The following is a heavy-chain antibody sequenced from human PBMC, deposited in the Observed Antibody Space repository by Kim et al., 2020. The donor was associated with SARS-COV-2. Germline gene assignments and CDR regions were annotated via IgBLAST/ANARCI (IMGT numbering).Heavy chain of an antibody. V-gene: IGHV4-39*01. J-gene: IGHJ4*02. Sequence: SETLSLTCTVSGGSISSSSYYWGWIRQPPGKGLEWIGSIYYSGSTYYNPSLKSRVTISIDTSKNQFSLKLSSVTAADTAVYYCANLRPYYDSSGYPDYWGQGTLVTVSS. CDR3: ANLRPYYDSSGYPDY. CDR2: IYYSGST. CDR1: GGSISSSSYY. D-gene: IGHD3-22*01.